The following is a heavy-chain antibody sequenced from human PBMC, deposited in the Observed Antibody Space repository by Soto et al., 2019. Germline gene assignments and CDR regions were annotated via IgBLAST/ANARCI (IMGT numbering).Heavy chain of an antibody. CDR1: GFTFSSYA. J-gene: IGHJ6*02. V-gene: IGHV3-23*01. CDR3: AKAYSSSWYYYYGMEV. CDR2: ISGSGGST. Sequence: PGGSLRLSCAASGFTFSSYAMSWVRQAPGKGLEWVSAISGSGGSTYYADSVKGRFTISRDNSKNTLYLQMNSLRAEDTAVYYCAKAYSSSWYYYYGMEVWGQGTTVTVSS. D-gene: IGHD6-13*01.